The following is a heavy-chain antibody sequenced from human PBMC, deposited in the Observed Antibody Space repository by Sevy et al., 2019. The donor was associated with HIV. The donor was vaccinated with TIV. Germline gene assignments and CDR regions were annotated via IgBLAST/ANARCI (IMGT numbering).Heavy chain of an antibody. Sequence: GESLKISCAASGFNFSSHKMNWIRQAPGKGLEWVAYISDGGAVIHYADSVKGRFTISRDNSKNSLYLQMNRLRADDTAVYYCAKEGAFWSGYYVDYWGQGTLVTVSS. V-gene: IGHV3-48*03. J-gene: IGHJ4*02. CDR2: ISDGGAVI. D-gene: IGHD3-3*01. CDR1: GFNFSSHK. CDR3: AKEGAFWSGYYVDY.